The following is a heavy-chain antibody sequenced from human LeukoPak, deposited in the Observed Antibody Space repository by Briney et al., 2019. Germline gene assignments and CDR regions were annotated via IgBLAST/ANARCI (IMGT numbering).Heavy chain of an antibody. V-gene: IGHV4-39*02. CDR2: IFYSGST. CDR3: ARYYYDSSAYYPDY. CDR1: GGSISSSTYY. J-gene: IGHJ4*02. D-gene: IGHD3-22*01. Sequence: SETLSLTCTVSGGSISSSTYYWGRIRQPPGKGLEWIGSIFYSGSTYYNPSLKSRVTISVDTSKSHFSLKLSSVTAADTAVYYCARYYYDSSAYYPDYWGQGTLVTVSS.